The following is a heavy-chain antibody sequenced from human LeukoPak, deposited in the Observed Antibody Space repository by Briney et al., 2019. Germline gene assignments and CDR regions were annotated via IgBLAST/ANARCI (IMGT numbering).Heavy chain of an antibody. J-gene: IGHJ4*02. Sequence: SETLSLTCAVYGGSFIGYYWSWIRQPPGKGLEWIGEINHSGSTNYNPSLKSRVTISVDTSKNQFSLKLSSVTAADTAVYYCARGRVAGKPNDYWGQGTLVTVSS. CDR1: GGSFIGYY. V-gene: IGHV4-34*01. D-gene: IGHD6-19*01. CDR3: ARGRVAGKPNDY. CDR2: INHSGST.